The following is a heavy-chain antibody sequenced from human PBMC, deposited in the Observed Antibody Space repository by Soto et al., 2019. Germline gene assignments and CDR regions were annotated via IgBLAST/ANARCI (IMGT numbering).Heavy chain of an antibody. V-gene: IGHV4-31*03. D-gene: IGHD2-2*02. Sequence: SGPTLVNPTQTLTLTCTFSGFSLSTTGMGVGWIRQHPGKGLEWIGNIYHSGNTYYNPSLKSRLTISVDTSKNHFSLMVDSVTAADTAVYYCARARFQVLYGKPYFDSWGQGTLVTVS. J-gene: IGHJ4*02. CDR1: GFSLSTTGMG. CDR3: ARARFQVLYGKPYFDS. CDR2: IYHSGNT.